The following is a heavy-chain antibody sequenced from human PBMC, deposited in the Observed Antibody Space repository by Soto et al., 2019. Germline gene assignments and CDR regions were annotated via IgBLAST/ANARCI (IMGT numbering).Heavy chain of an antibody. CDR2: IYYSGST. D-gene: IGHD6-13*01. V-gene: IGHV4-59*01. J-gene: IGHJ4*02. CDR1: GGSISSYY. CDR3: ARVKGQHGSHFDY. Sequence: SETLSLTCTVSGGSISSYYWSWIRQPPGKGLEWIGYIYYSGSTNYNPSLKSRVTISVDTSKNQFSLKLSSVTAADTAVYYCARVKGQHGSHFDYWGQGTLVTVSS.